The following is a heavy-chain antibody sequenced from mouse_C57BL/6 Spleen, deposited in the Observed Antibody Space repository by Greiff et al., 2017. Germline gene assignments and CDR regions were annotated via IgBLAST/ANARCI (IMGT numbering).Heavy chain of an antibody. Sequence: EVKLVESGPGLVKPSQSLSLTCSVTGYSITSGYYWNWIRQFPGNKLEWMGYISYDGSNNYNPSLKNRISITRDTSKNQFFLKLNSVTTEDTATYYCARGDYGGAMDYWGQGTSVTVSS. CDR3: ARGDYGGAMDY. D-gene: IGHD2-4*01. CDR2: ISYDGSN. V-gene: IGHV3-6*01. J-gene: IGHJ4*01. CDR1: GYSITSGYY.